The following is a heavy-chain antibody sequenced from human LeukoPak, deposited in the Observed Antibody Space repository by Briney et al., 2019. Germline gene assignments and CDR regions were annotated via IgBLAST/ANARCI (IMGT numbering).Heavy chain of an antibody. D-gene: IGHD3-10*01. CDR2: IIPILGIA. CDR1: GGTFSSYA. Sequence: GASVKVSCKASGGTFSSYAISWVRQAPGQGLEWMGRIIPILGIANYAQKFQGRVTITADKSTSTAYMELSSLRSEDTAVYYCARGAPGVTMVRGVSPYFDYWGQGTLVTVSS. V-gene: IGHV1-69*04. CDR3: ARGAPGVTMVRGVSPYFDY. J-gene: IGHJ4*02.